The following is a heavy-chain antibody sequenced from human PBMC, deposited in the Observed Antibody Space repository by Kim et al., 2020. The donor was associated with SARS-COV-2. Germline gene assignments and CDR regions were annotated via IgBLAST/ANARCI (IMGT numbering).Heavy chain of an antibody. CDR2: IYYSGST. CDR1: GGSISSYY. Sequence: SETLSLTCTVSGGSISSYYWSWIRQPPGTGLEWIWYIYYSGSTNYNPSLKSRVTISVDTSKNQFSLKLSSVTAAGTAVYYCAGVVTMVQGVIIAPYYYYYRDVWGKGTTVTVSS. J-gene: IGHJ6*03. V-gene: IGHV4-59*01. D-gene: IGHD3-10*01. CDR3: AGVVTMVQGVIIAPYYYYYRDV.